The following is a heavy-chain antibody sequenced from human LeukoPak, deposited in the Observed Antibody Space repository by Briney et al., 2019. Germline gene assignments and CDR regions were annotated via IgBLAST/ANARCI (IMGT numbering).Heavy chain of an antibody. D-gene: IGHD1-26*01. J-gene: IGHJ4*02. V-gene: IGHV3-48*03. CDR2: ISSSGSTI. CDR3: AGEQELGSDY. CDR1: GFTFSSYE. Sequence: GGSLRLSCAASGFTFSSYEMNWVRQAPGKGLEWVSYISSSGSTIYYADSVKGRFTISRDNAKNSLYLQMNSLRAEDTAVYYCAGEQELGSDYWGQGTLVTVSS.